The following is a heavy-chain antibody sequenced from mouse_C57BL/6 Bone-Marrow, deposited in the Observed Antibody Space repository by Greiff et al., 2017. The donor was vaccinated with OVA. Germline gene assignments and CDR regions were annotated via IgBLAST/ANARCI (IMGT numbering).Heavy chain of an antibody. J-gene: IGHJ2*01. CDR1: GYSITSGYY. CDR3: ARWVS. CDR2: ISYDGSN. V-gene: IGHV3-6*01. Sequence: EVQLQESGPGLVKPSQSLSLTCSVTGYSITSGYYWNWIRQFPGNKLEWMGYISYDGSNNYNPTLKNRISITRDTSKNQFFLKLNSVTTEDTATYYFARWVSWGQGTTLTVSS.